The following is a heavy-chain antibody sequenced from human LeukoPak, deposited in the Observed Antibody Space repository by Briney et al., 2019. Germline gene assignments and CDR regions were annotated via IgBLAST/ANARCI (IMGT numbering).Heavy chain of an antibody. CDR3: ASAYCGGDCTPYWYFDL. Sequence: PSETLSLTCTVSGGSISSYYWSWIRQPPGKGLEWIGYIHDSGSTNYNPSLKSRVTISVDTARNQFSLKLSSVTAADTAVYYCASAYCGGDCTPYWYFDLWGRGTLVTVSS. J-gene: IGHJ2*01. CDR1: GGSISSYY. D-gene: IGHD2-21*02. V-gene: IGHV4-59*08. CDR2: IHDSGST.